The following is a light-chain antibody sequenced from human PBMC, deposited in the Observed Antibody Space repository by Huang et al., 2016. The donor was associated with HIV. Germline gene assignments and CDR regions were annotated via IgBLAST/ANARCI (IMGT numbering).Light chain of an antibody. CDR3: QQTNGFPLT. Sequence: IQMTQSPSTVSASVGDRVTITCRASQGITRWLAWYQKQPGTAPKPLIYETSTTQRGVPSRFSGSGSGTVFTLTISGLQPEDFATYYCQQTNGFPLTFGGGTKVEV. J-gene: IGKJ4*01. CDR2: ETS. V-gene: IGKV1-12*01. CDR1: QGITRW.